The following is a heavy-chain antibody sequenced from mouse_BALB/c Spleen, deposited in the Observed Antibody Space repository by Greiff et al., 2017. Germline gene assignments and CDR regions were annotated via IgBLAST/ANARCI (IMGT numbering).Heavy chain of an antibody. D-gene: IGHD1-2*01. CDR1: GFTITGYY. J-gene: IGHJ4*01. Sequence: VQLQQSGAELVRTGASVKLSCTASGFTITGYYMHWVKQRPEQGLEWIGWIDPENGATDYAPKFQGKATMTADTSSTTAYLQLSSLTSEDTAVYSCNAWRSITTGTGDMDYWGQGTSVTVSS. CDR2: IDPENGAT. V-gene: IGHV14-4*02. CDR3: NAWRSITTGTGDMDY.